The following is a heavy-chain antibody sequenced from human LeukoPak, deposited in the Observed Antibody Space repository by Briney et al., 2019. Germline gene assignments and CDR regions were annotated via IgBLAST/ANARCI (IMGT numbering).Heavy chain of an antibody. J-gene: IGHJ6*02. CDR2: ISYDGSNK. CDR1: GLSLNSYA. D-gene: IGHD3-10*01. CDR3: ARGGSEIYYFYHGMDV. V-gene: IGHV3-30*03. Sequence: PGGSLRLSCAASGLSLNSYAIHWVRQAPGKGLEWVIAISYDGSNKHYADSVRGRFTISRDNSKNTLYLQMNSLRSDDTAVYYCARGGSEIYYFYHGMDVWGRGTTVTVSS.